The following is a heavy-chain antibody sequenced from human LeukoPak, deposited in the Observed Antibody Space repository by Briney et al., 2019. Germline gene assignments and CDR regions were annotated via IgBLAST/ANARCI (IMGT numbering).Heavy chain of an antibody. CDR3: ASVNWNNHAKGNDY. CDR1: GGTFSNYA. V-gene: IGHV1-69*13. CDR2: ISPIFGTA. J-gene: IGHJ4*02. Sequence: SVKVSCKASGGTFSNYAISWVRQAPGQGLEWMGGISPIFGTANYAQKFQGRVTITADESTSTAYMELSSLRSEDTAVYYCASVNWNNHAKGNDYWGQGTLVTVSS. D-gene: IGHD1/OR15-1a*01.